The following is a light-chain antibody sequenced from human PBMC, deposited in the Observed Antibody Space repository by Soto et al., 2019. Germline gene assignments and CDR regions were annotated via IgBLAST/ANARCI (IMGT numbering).Light chain of an antibody. Sequence: DIQMTQSPSTLSASVGDTVTVTCRASQTVSGWLAWYQQKPGEAPKLLIYDASALPSGVPSRFSGSGSGTKFTLTIASLQPDDFATYYCQQVYVYPSTFGGGTKVDIK. CDR1: QTVSGW. J-gene: IGKJ4*01. CDR3: QQVYVYPST. V-gene: IGKV1-5*01. CDR2: DAS.